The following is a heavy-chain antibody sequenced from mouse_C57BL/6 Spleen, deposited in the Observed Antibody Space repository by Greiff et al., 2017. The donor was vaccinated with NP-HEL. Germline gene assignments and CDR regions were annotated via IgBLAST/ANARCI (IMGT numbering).Heavy chain of an antibody. CDR2: ISYDGSN. D-gene: IGHD1-1*01. V-gene: IGHV3-6*01. Sequence: EVHLVESGPGLVKPSQSLSLTCSVTGYSITSGYYWNWIRQLPGNKREWMGYISYDGSNNYNPTLKNRLSLTLDTSKNQFFLKLNSVTTEDTATYYCARGRRYPLAYWGPGTLVTVSA. CDR1: GYSITSGYY. J-gene: IGHJ3*01. CDR3: ARGRRYPLAY.